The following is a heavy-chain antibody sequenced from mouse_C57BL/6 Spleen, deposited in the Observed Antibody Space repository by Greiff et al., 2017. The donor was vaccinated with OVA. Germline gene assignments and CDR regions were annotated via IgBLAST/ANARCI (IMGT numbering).Heavy chain of an antibody. V-gene: IGHV2-2*01. Sequence: QVQLKQSGPGLVQPSQSLSITCTASGFSFTSYGVHWVRQSPGKGLEWLGVIWSGGSTDYNAAFISRLSISKDNSKSQVFFKMNSLQADDTAIYYCAREAGVTTAWFAYWGQGTLVTVSA. D-gene: IGHD2-2*01. CDR2: IWSGGST. J-gene: IGHJ3*01. CDR1: GFSFTSYG. CDR3: AREAGVTTAWFAY.